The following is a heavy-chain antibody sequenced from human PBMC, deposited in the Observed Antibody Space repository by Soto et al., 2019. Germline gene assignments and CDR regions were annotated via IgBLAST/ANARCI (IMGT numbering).Heavy chain of an antibody. V-gene: IGHV3-30-3*01. Sequence: GGPLRLSCAASGFTFSSYAMHWVRQAPGKGLEWVAVISYDGSNKYYADSVKGRFTISRDNSKNTLYLQMNSLRAEDTAVYYCARDPEWELLGNYFDYWGQGTLVTVSS. J-gene: IGHJ4*02. D-gene: IGHD1-26*01. CDR2: ISYDGSNK. CDR3: ARDPEWELLGNYFDY. CDR1: GFTFSSYA.